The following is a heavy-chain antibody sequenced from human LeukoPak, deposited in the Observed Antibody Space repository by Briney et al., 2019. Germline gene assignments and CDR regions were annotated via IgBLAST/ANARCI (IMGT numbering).Heavy chain of an antibody. CDR2: ISWDGGST. D-gene: IGHD5-24*01. J-gene: IGHJ4*02. CDR3: AKDIGMATITSHFDY. Sequence: GGSLRLSCAASGFTFDDYAMHWVRQAPGKGLEWVSLISWDGGSTYYADSVKGRFTISRDNSKNSLYLQMNSLRAEDTALYYCAKDIGMATITSHFDYRGQGTLVTVSS. V-gene: IGHV3-43D*03. CDR1: GFTFDDYA.